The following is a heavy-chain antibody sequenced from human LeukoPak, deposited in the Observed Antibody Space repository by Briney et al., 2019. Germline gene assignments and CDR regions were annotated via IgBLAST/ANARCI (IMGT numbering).Heavy chain of an antibody. Sequence: SETLSLTCTVSGGSISSSSYYWGWICQPPGKGLEWIGSIYYSGSTYYNPSLKSRVTISVDTSKNQFSLKLSSVTAADTAVYYCARRPNVLLWFGESAWFDPWGQGTLVTVSS. J-gene: IGHJ5*02. CDR1: GGSISSSSYY. D-gene: IGHD3-10*01. CDR3: ARRPNVLLWFGESAWFDP. CDR2: IYYSGST. V-gene: IGHV4-39*01.